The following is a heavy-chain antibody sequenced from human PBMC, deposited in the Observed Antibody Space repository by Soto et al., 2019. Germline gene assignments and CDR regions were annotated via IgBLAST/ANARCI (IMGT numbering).Heavy chain of an antibody. CDR2: IIPILGIA. Sequence: GASVKVSCKASGGTFSSYTISWVRQAPGQRLEWMGRIIPILGIANYAQKFQGRVTITADKSTSTAYMELSSLRSEDTAVYYCAREMVVAATEDSEGMIDYWGQGTLVTVSS. CDR3: AREMVVAATEDSEGMIDY. CDR1: GGTFSSYT. J-gene: IGHJ4*02. D-gene: IGHD2-15*01. V-gene: IGHV1-69*04.